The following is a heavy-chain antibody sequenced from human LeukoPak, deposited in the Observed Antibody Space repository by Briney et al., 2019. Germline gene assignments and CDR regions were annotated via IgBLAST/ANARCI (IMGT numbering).Heavy chain of an antibody. V-gene: IGHV4-39*01. CDR2: IYYSGSP. CDR1: GGSVSNNNYY. J-gene: IGHJ4*02. D-gene: IGHD1-1*01. Sequence: SETLSLTCTVSGGSVSNNNYYWAWIRQPPGKGLECIGSIYYSGSPYYNPSLKSRVTISVDTSKNQFSLRLSSVTAADTAVYYCATWRTAKTGFDYWGQGTLVTVSS. CDR3: ATWRTAKTGFDY.